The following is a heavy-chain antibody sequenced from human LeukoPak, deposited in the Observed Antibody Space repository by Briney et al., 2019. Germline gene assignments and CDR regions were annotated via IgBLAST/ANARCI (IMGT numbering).Heavy chain of an antibody. Sequence: GGSLRLSCAASGFTFSGSAMHWVRQASGKGLEWVGRIRSEANSYATVYAASVKGRFIISRDDSKNTAYLQMNSLKTEDTAVYYCARTRGPLLPEHWGQGTLVTVSS. D-gene: IGHD3-22*01. CDR3: ARTRGPLLPEH. V-gene: IGHV3-73*01. CDR1: GFTFSGSA. J-gene: IGHJ1*01. CDR2: IRSEANSYAT.